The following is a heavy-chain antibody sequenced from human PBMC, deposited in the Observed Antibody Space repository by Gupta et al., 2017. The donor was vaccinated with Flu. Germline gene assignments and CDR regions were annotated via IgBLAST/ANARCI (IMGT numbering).Heavy chain of an antibody. CDR1: GFSFRSYW. Sequence: EVQLVESGGGLVQPGGSLRLSCAASGFSFRSYWMHWVRQAPGRGLVWVSRINEDGRITNYADSVKGRFTISRDNAQNTLYLQMNSLRDDDTAVYFCARDLSGRDDYWGQGTLVTVSS. CDR2: INEDGRIT. D-gene: IGHD6-19*01. CDR3: ARDLSGRDDY. J-gene: IGHJ4*02. V-gene: IGHV3-74*01.